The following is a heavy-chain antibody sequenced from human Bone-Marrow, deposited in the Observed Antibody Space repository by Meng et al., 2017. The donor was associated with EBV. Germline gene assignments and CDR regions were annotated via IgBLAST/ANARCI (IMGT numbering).Heavy chain of an antibody. Sequence: GQLGQSGGEVNEPGSSVKVSCKASGGTFSSYAISWVRQAPGQGLEWMGGIIPIFGTANYAQKFQGRVTITADESTSTAYMELSSLRSEDTAVYYCARVPRSSWYRTNWFDPWGQGTLVTVSS. J-gene: IGHJ5*02. D-gene: IGHD6-13*01. CDR3: ARVPRSSWYRTNWFDP. CDR2: IIPIFGTA. CDR1: GGTFSSYA. V-gene: IGHV1-69*01.